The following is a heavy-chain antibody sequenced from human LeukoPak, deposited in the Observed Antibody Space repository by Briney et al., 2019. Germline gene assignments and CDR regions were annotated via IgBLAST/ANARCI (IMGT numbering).Heavy chain of an antibody. D-gene: IGHD6-6*01. V-gene: IGHV3-20*04. CDR2: INWNGDDT. J-gene: IGHJ6*03. CDR3: VRVGYSSSSFGVAYYYYYMDV. Sequence: GGSRRLSCAASGLRFGDYGMSWVRQVPGKGLQWVSGINWNGDDTGYVDSVKGRFTISRDNAKKSLYLQMNSLRVEDTATYYCVRVGYSSSSFGVAYYYYYMDVWGKGTTVTVSS. CDR1: GLRFGDYG.